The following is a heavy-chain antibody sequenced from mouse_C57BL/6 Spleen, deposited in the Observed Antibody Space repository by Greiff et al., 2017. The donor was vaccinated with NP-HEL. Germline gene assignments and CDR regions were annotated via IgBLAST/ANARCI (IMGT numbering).Heavy chain of an antibody. CDR3: ARDPAFAY. V-gene: IGHV5-4*01. J-gene: IGHJ3*01. CDR1: GFTFSSYA. CDR2: ISDGGSYT. Sequence: EVQLVESGGGLVKPGGSLKLSCAASGFTFSSYAMSWVRQTPEKRLEWVATISDGGSYTYYPDNVKGRFTISRDNAKNNLYLQMSHLKSEDTAMYYCARDPAFAYWGQGTLVTVSA.